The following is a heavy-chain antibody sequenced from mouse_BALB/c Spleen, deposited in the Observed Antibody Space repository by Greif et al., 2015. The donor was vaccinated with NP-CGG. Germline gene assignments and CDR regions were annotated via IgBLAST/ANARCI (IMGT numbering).Heavy chain of an antibody. CDR2: IDPANGNT. CDR3: ANWDWYFDV. J-gene: IGHJ1*01. Sequence: EVQLVESGAELVKPGASVKLSCTASGFNIKDTYMHWVKQRPEQGLEWIGRIDPANGNTKYDPKFQGKATITADTSSNTAYLQLSSLTSEDTAVYYCANWDWYFDVWGAGTTVTVFS. V-gene: IGHV14-3*02. CDR1: GFNIKDTY. D-gene: IGHD4-1*01.